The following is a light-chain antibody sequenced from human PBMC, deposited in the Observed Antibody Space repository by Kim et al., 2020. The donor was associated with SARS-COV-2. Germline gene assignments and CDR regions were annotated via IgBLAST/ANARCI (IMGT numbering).Light chain of an antibody. V-gene: IGLV3-1*01. J-gene: IGLJ2*01. Sequence: VSPGQTASLTCSGDKLGDKYACWYQQKPGQSPVLVIYQDTKRPSGIPERFSGSNSGNTATLTISGTQAMDEADYYCQAWDISTVVFGGGTQLTVL. CDR1: KLGDKY. CDR2: QDT. CDR3: QAWDISTVV.